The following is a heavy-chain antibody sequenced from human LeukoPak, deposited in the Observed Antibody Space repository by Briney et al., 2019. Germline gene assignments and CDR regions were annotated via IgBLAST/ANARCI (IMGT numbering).Heavy chain of an antibody. J-gene: IGHJ6*04. CDR2: IRSSTSYI. Sequence: GGSLILSCAASGFTFSVYNMNWVRQAPGKGLEWVSSIRSSTSYIYYADSVKGRFTISRDNAKNSLYLQMNSLRAEDTAVYYCAELGITMIGGVWGKGTTVTISS. D-gene: IGHD3-10*02. CDR3: AELGITMIGGV. V-gene: IGHV3-21*01. CDR1: GFTFSVYN.